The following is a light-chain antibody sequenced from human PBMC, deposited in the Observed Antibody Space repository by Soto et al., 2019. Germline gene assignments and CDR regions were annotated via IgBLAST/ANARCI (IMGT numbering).Light chain of an antibody. Sequence: IVVTQSPGTQSLSKGERVTLSCRASHSVSSIYLAWYQQKPGQAPRLLIYGASTRATGIPDRFSGSGSGTDFTLTISRLEPEDFAVYFCQHYGSSLITFGQGTRLEFK. CDR2: GAS. V-gene: IGKV3-20*01. CDR1: HSVSSIY. J-gene: IGKJ5*01. CDR3: QHYGSSLIT.